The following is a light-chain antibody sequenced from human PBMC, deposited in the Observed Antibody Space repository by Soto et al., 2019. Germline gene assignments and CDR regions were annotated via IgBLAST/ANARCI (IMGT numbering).Light chain of an antibody. Sequence: EIVMTQSPATLSVSPGERATLSCRASQSVSSILAWYQQKPGQAPRLLIYGASTRATGIPARFSGSGSGTDFTLTISSLQSEDFAVYYCQQYNNWPFTFGPGTKVDIK. CDR2: GAS. V-gene: IGKV3-15*01. CDR3: QQYNNWPFT. J-gene: IGKJ3*01. CDR1: QSVSSI.